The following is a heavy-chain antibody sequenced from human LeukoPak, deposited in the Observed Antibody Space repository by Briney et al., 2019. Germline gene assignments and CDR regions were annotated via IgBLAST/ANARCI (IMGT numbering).Heavy chain of an antibody. CDR2: ISSSGSTI. V-gene: IGHV3-48*03. Sequence: QPGGSLRLPCAASGFTFSSYEMNWVRQAPGKGLEWVSYISSSGSTIYYADSVKGRFTISRDNSKNTVYLQMNSLRAEDTAVYYCAKDLYGVIAPNDAFDFWGQGTLVTVSS. J-gene: IGHJ3*01. CDR3: AKDLYGVIAPNDAFDF. CDR1: GFTFSSYE. D-gene: IGHD3-16*02.